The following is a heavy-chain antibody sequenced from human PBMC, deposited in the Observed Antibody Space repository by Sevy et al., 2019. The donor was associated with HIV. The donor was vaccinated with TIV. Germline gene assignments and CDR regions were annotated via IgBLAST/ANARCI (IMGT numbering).Heavy chain of an antibody. Sequence: GGSLRLSCAASGFTFSSYAMSWVRQAPGKGLEWVSAISGSGGSTYYADSVKGRFTISRDNSKNTLYLQMNSLRAEDTAVYYCAKEGIMITFGGVSTFDYWGQGTLVTVSS. D-gene: IGHD3-16*01. J-gene: IGHJ4*02. CDR3: AKEGIMITFGGVSTFDY. V-gene: IGHV3-23*01. CDR1: GFTFSSYA. CDR2: ISGSGGST.